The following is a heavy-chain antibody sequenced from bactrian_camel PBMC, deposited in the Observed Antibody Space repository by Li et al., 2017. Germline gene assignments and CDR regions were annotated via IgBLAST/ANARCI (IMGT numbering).Heavy chain of an antibody. V-gene: IGHV3S42*01. D-gene: IGHD3*01. J-gene: IGHJ4*01. Sequence: VQLVESGGGSAQAGGSMRLSCAAVAHFDSMGWFRQAPGKGLEWVSDINSSGRSTNYADSVKGRFTISRDNAKNTLYLQLNSLTREDSAVYYCSLAGTSEKGQGTQVTVS. CDR2: INSSGRST. CDR1: AHFDS.